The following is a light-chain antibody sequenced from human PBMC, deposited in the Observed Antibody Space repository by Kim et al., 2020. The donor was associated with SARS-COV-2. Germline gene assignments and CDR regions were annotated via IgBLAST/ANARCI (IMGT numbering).Light chain of an antibody. CDR1: QDINNY. Sequence: ASVGDRLTITCQASQDINNYLDWYQQKPGKAPKLLIYDASILETGVPSRFSGSGSETDFTFTITSLQPDDIATYYCQQFDDLPITFGGGTKVDIK. J-gene: IGKJ4*01. CDR2: DAS. CDR3: QQFDDLPIT. V-gene: IGKV1-33*01.